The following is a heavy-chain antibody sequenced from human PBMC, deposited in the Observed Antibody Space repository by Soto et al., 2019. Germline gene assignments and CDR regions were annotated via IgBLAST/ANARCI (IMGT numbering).Heavy chain of an antibody. CDR3: ARRGGGSYSDY. J-gene: IGHJ4*02. Sequence: EVQLLESGGGLVQPGGSLRLSCAASGFTFSNYAMNWVRQAPVKGLEWVSVISGSGDSTYHADSVKGRFTISRDNSKNTLYLQMNSLRAEDTAVYYCARRGGGSYSDYWGQGTLVTVSS. CDR1: GFTFSNYA. D-gene: IGHD1-26*01. V-gene: IGHV3-23*01. CDR2: ISGSGDST.